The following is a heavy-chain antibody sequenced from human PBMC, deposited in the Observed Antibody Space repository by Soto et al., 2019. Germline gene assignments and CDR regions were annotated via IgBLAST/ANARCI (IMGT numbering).Heavy chain of an antibody. J-gene: IGHJ6*02. V-gene: IGHV3-23*01. CDR2: IGESGTPT. Sequence: GGSLRLSCAASGFTFSSYAMKWVRQAPGKGLEWVSLIGESGTPTYYAESVKGQFTISRDNSGNTLFLEMYSLRAEDTAVYYCARYIPGVRYYGMDVWGQGTTVTVSS. CDR1: GFTFSSYA. D-gene: IGHD2-2*01. CDR3: ARYIPGVRYYGMDV.